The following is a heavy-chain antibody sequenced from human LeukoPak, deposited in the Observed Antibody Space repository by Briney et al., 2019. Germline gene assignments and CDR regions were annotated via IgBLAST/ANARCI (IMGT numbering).Heavy chain of an antibody. CDR1: GFTFSNAW. V-gene: IGHV3-15*01. D-gene: IGHD5-18*01. Sequence: GGSLRLSCAVSGFTFSNAWMSWGRQAPGKGLEWVGRIKSKTDGGTTYYAAPVKGRFAISRDDSKNTLYLQMNSLKTEDTAVYYCSTGGYKYGLDYWGQGTLVTVSS. CDR3: STGGYKYGLDY. CDR2: IKSKTDGGTT. J-gene: IGHJ4*02.